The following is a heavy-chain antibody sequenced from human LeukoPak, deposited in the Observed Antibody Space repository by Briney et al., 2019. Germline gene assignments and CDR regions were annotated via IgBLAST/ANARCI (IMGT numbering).Heavy chain of an antibody. CDR2: IIPIFGTA. J-gene: IGHJ3*02. CDR1: GGTFSSYA. V-gene: IGHV1-69*05. D-gene: IGHD5-24*01. CDR3: ARPRDGYKTDAFDI. Sequence: SVKVSCKASGGTFSSYAISWVRQAPGQGLEWMGGIIPIFGTANYAQKFQGRVTITTDESTSTAYMELSSLRSEDTAVYYCARPRDGYKTDAFDIWGQGTTVIVSS.